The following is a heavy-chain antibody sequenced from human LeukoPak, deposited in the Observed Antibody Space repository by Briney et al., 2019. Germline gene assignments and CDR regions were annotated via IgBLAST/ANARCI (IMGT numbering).Heavy chain of an antibody. CDR1: GGTFSSYA. CDR2: IIPIFGTA. V-gene: IGHV1-69*13. Sequence: SVKVSCKASGGTFSSYAISWVRQAPGQGLEWMGGIIPIFGTANYAQKFQGRVTITADESTSTAYMELGSLRSEDTAVYYCARDSSAGGGAFDIWGQGTMVTVSS. J-gene: IGHJ3*02. D-gene: IGHD2-15*01. CDR3: ARDSSAGGGAFDI.